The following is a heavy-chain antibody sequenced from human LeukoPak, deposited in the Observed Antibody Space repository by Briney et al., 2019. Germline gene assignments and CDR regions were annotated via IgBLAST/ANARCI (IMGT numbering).Heavy chain of an antibody. V-gene: IGHV4-34*01. Sequence: SETLSLTCAVYGGSFSGYYWTWIRQPPGKGLEWIGEINHSGSTNYNPSLKSRVTISVDTSKNQFSLKLSSVTAADTAVYYCARGNLHSSGWASSQIDYWGQGTLVTASS. D-gene: IGHD6-19*01. J-gene: IGHJ4*02. CDR1: GGSFSGYY. CDR2: INHSGST. CDR3: ARGNLHSSGWASSQIDY.